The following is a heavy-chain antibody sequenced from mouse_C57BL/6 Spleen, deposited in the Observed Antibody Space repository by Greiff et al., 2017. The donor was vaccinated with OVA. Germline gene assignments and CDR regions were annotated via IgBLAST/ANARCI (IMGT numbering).Heavy chain of an antibody. CDR3: AREGYYSFAY. CDR1: GYTFTSYW. D-gene: IGHD2-3*01. Sequence: QVQLKQPGAELVKPGASVKLSCKASGYTFTSYWMHWVKQRPGQGLEWIGMIHPNSGSTNYNEKFKSKATLTVDKSSSTAYMQLSSLTSEDSAVYDCAREGYYSFAYWGQGTLVTVSA. J-gene: IGHJ3*01. V-gene: IGHV1-64*01. CDR2: IHPNSGST.